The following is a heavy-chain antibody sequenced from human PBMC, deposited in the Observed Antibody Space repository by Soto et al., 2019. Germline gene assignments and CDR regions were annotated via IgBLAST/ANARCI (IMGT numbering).Heavy chain of an antibody. D-gene: IGHD2-15*01. CDR2: IKRDGTEI. Sequence: EVQLVESGGGLVQPGGSLRLSCAASGFTFSSYWMSWVRQAPGKGLEWVANIKRDGTEIYYVDSVKGRFTISRDNAKNSLYLQMNSLRAEDTAVYYCARRVRAAANDYWGQGALVTVSS. CDR1: GFTFSSYW. V-gene: IGHV3-7*01. CDR3: ARRVRAAANDY. J-gene: IGHJ4*02.